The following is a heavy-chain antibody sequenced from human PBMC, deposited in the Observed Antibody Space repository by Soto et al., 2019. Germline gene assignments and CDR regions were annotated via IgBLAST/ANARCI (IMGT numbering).Heavy chain of an antibody. Sequence: QVQLQESGPGLVKPSQTLSLTCTVSVGSISSGDYYWSWIRQPPGKGLEWIGYIYYSGSTYYNPSLKSRVTISVDTSKNQFSLKLSSVTAADTAVYYCAREGIAAAGWDYFDYWGQGTLVTVSS. J-gene: IGHJ4*02. D-gene: IGHD6-13*01. V-gene: IGHV4-30-4*01. CDR2: IYYSGST. CDR1: VGSISSGDYY. CDR3: AREGIAAAGWDYFDY.